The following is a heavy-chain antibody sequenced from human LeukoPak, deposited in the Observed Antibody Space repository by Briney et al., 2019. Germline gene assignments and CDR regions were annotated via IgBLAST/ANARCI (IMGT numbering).Heavy chain of an antibody. CDR1: GGSISNDGYY. CDR3: ARDLTGDQFFDP. CDR2: IYYSGST. V-gene: IGHV4-31*03. J-gene: IGHJ5*02. Sequence: SQTLSLTCNVSGGSISNDGYYWSWIRQHPGKGLEWLGYIYYSGSTYYNPSLKSRVTLSVDTSKSQFSLRLSSVTAADTAVYYCARDLTGDQFFDPWGQGALVTVSS. D-gene: IGHD7-27*01.